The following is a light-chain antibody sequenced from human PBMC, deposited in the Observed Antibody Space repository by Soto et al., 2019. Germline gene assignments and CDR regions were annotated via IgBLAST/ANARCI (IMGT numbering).Light chain of an antibody. V-gene: IGKV1-8*01. CDR1: QGISSY. J-gene: IGKJ1*01. Sequence: AIRMTQSPSSLSASTGDRVTITCRASQGISSYLAWFQQTPGRPPKLLMSATSTLQSDVPSRFSGSGSGTDFTLTIGCLQSEDLATYYCQQYYTYPWTFGQGTKVEIK. CDR2: ATS. CDR3: QQYYTYPWT.